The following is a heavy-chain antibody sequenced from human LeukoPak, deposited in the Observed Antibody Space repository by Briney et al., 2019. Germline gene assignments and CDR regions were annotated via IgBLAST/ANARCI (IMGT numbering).Heavy chain of an antibody. J-gene: IGHJ4*02. CDR1: GFTFSIYA. CDR3: ANGFDPDN. Sequence: GGSLRLSCAASGFTFSIYAMSWVCQAPGKGLEWVSGIRTGSQSTHYADSVKGRFTISRDNSKNTLYLQMNNLRAEDTAVYYCANGFDPDNWGQGTLVTVSS. CDR2: IRTGSQST. V-gene: IGHV3-23*01. D-gene: IGHD3-9*01.